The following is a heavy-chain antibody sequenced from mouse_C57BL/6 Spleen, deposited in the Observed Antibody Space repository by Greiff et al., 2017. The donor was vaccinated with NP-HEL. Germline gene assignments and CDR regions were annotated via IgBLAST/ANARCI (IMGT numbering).Heavy chain of an antibody. CDR1: GYTFTSYT. CDR3: ARSGNWDGGAMDY. J-gene: IGHJ4*01. D-gene: IGHD4-1*01. V-gene: IGHV1-4*01. CDR2: INPSSGYT. Sequence: VKVVESGAELARPGASVKMSCKASGYTFTSYTMHWVKQRPGQGLEWIGYINPSSGYTKYNQKFKDKATLTADKSSSTAYMQLSSLTSEDSAVYYCARSGNWDGGAMDYWGQGTSVTVSS.